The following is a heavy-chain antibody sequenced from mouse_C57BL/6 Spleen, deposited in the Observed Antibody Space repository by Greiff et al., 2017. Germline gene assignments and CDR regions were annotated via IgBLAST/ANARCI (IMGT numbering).Heavy chain of an antibody. CDR1: GYTFTSYW. CDR3: ARHDGYYETGLDY. CDR2: IYPGSGST. D-gene: IGHD2-3*01. V-gene: IGHV1-55*01. J-gene: IGHJ2*01. Sequence: QVQLKQPGAELVKPGASVKMSCKASGYTFTSYWITWVKQRPGQGLEWIGDIYPGSGSTNYNEKFKSKATLTVDTSSSTAYMQLSSLRSEDSAVYYCARHDGYYETGLDYWGQGTTLTVSS.